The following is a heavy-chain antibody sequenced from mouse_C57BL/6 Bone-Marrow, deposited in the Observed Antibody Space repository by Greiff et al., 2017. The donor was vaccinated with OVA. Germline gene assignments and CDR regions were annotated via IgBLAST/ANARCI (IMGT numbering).Heavy chain of an antibody. J-gene: IGHJ2*01. CDR2: IRNKANGYTT. Sequence: DVQLVESGGGLVQPGGSLSLSCAASGFTFTDYYMSWVRQPPGKALEWLGFIRNKANGYTTEYSASVKGRFTISRDNSQSILYLQMNALRAEDSATYYCARLYSNYGFDYWGQGTTLTVSS. D-gene: IGHD2-5*01. CDR1: GFTFTDYY. V-gene: IGHV7-3*01. CDR3: ARLYSNYGFDY.